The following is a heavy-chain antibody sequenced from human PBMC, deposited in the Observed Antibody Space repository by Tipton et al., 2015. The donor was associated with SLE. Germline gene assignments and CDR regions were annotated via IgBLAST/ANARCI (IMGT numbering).Heavy chain of an antibody. CDR2: INHSGST. CDR1: GGSFSGYY. D-gene: IGHD1-7*01. V-gene: IGHV4-34*01. Sequence: TLSLTCAVYGGSFSGYYWSWIRQPPGKGLEWIGEINHSGSTNYNPSLKSRVTISVDTSKNQFSLKLSSVTAADTAVYYCARGELTPDYWGQGTLVTVSS. CDR3: ARGELTPDY. J-gene: IGHJ4*02.